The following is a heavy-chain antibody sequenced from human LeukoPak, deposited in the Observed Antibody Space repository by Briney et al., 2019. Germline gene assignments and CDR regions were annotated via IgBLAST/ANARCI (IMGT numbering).Heavy chain of an antibody. Sequence: GASVKVSCKVSGYTLTELSMHWVRQAPGKGLEWVGGFDPEDGETIYAQKFQGRVTMTEDTSTDTAYMELSSLRSEDTAVYYCARKIAVTNWFDPWGQGTLATVSS. J-gene: IGHJ5*02. CDR2: FDPEDGET. D-gene: IGHD4-17*01. CDR1: GYTLTELS. V-gene: IGHV1-24*01. CDR3: ARKIAVTNWFDP.